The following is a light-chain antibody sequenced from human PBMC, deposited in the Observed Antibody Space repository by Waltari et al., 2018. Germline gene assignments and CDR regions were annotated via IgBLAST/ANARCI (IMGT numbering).Light chain of an antibody. V-gene: IGLV1-40*01. Sequence: QSVLTQPPSVSGAPGQRVTISCTGGGSHVGAGYDVHLYRQRPGTTPELLIYGVNNRPSGVPYRFFGSLSGTSASLAITGLQAEDEADYYCQSYDTSLSVVFGGGTKLTV. CDR3: QSYDTSLSVV. J-gene: IGLJ2*01. CDR1: GSHVGAGYD. CDR2: GVN.